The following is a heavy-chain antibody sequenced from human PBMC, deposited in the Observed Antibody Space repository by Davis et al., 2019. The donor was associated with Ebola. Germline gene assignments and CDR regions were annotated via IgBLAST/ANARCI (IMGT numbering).Heavy chain of an antibody. Sequence: SVKVSCKASGDTFVSYAISWVRQAPGQGPEWMGGIIPIFGTTNYAHNFLGRVTITADESTTTAYMELSSLRSEDTAIYYCARGLGLGELYGATPSWFDPWGQGTLVTVSS. CDR1: GDTFVSYA. CDR3: ARGLGLGELYGATPSWFDP. V-gene: IGHV1-69*13. D-gene: IGHD3-16*01. J-gene: IGHJ5*02. CDR2: IIPIFGTT.